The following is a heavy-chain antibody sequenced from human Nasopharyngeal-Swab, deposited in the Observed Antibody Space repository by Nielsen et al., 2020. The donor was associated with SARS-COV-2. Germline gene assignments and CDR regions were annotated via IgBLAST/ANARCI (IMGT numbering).Heavy chain of an antibody. CDR2: IYYSGST. V-gene: IGHV4-59*01. D-gene: IGHD6-13*01. CDR3: ARARGAAAGTIDTYGMDV. Sequence: GSLRLSCTASGGSLSSYYWSWIRQPPGKGLEWIGYIYYSGSTNYNPSLKSRVTISVDTSKNQFSLKLSSVTAADTAVYYCARARGAAAGTIDTYGMDVWGQGTTVTVSS. CDR1: GGSLSSYY. J-gene: IGHJ6*02.